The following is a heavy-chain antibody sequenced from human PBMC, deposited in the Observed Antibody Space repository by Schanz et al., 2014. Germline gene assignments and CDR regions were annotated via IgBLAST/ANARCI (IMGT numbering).Heavy chain of an antibody. CDR1: GYPFTNYY. D-gene: IGHD2-15*01. V-gene: IGHV1-46*01. J-gene: IGHJ3*01. Sequence: QVHLEQSGPEVKKPGASVKLSCRASGYPFTNYYIHWVRQAPGQGLEWMGIVNPGGGSTSVAQRFQTRVTLTRDTSTGTAYLGLTRLRFEDTAVYYCARGSLAGYVALLMAANDYWGQGTMVTGSS. CDR3: ARGSLAGYVALLMAANDY. CDR2: VNPGGGST.